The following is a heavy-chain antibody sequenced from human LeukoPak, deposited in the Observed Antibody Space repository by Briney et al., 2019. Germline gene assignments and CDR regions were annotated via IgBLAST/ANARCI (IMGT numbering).Heavy chain of an antibody. CDR2: ISGSGVMT. CDR3: AKDRSIGTYYTFDH. J-gene: IGHJ4*02. CDR1: GFTFSSYG. Sequence: GGSLRLSCAASGFTFSSYGMHWVRQAPGKGLEWVATISGSGVMTYYADSVKGRFTVSGDNSKNTVYLQMSSLTAADTAVYYCAKDRSIGTYYTFDHWGQGTLVTVSS. V-gene: IGHV3-23*01. D-gene: IGHD1-26*01.